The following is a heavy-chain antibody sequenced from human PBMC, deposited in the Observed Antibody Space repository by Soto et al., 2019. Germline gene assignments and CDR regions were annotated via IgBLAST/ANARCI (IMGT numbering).Heavy chain of an antibody. D-gene: IGHD3-9*01. CDR2: INTAGSTK. CDR3: ARAECSSPDCLTAYYSYGLDV. V-gene: IGHV3-48*03. CDR1: GFTFSNFE. J-gene: IGHJ6*02. Sequence: GGSLRLSCAASGFTFSNFEMHWVRQAPGKGLEWVSYINTAGSTKYYAESVKGRFTISRDNARNSLFLQMNSLRAEDTAVYYCARAECSSPDCLTAYYSYGLDVWGQGSTVIVSS.